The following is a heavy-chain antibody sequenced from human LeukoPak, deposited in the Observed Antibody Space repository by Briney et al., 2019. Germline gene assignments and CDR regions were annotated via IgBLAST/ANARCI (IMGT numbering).Heavy chain of an antibody. V-gene: IGHV3-21*01. Sequence: SCKASGYTFTSYGISWVRQAPGKGLEWVSSISSSSSYIYYADSVKGRFTISRDNAKNSLYLQMNSLRAEDTAVYYCARGMVRGVISFGYYYMDVWGKGTTVTVSS. D-gene: IGHD3-10*01. J-gene: IGHJ6*03. CDR1: GYTFTSYG. CDR2: ISSSSSYI. CDR3: ARGMVRGVISFGYYYMDV.